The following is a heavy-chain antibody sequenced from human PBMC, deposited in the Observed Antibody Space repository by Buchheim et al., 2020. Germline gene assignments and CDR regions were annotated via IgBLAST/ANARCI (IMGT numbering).Heavy chain of an antibody. CDR3: AEVQGLSTRNCYGVDV. CDR1: GFTFGSYG. CDR2: IRYDGSNK. D-gene: IGHD5/OR15-5a*01. Sequence: QVQLVESGGGVVQPGRSLRLSCAASGFTFGSYGMHWVRQAPGRGLVWVAFIRYDGSNKYYADSVKGRFTISRDNSKNTLYLQMNSLRAENTAVYYGAEVQGLSTRNCYGVDVWGQGTT. V-gene: IGHV3-30*02. J-gene: IGHJ6*01.